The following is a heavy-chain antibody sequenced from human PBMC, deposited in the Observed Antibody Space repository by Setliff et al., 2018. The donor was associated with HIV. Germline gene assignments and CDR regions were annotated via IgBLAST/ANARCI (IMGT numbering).Heavy chain of an antibody. J-gene: IGHJ5*02. CDR3: TRDWWAYGLMGS. CDR2: IYFNLQT. V-gene: IGHV4-4*02. D-gene: IGHD2-15*01. Sequence: ASETLSLTCDVSGVSISKNRNWWSWVRQPPGKGLEWIGEIYFNLQTNYNPAFKSRVSMGLDNAKDQFSLRLTSVTAADTAIYYCTRDWWAYGLMGSWGQGMLVTVSS. CDR1: GVSISKNRNW.